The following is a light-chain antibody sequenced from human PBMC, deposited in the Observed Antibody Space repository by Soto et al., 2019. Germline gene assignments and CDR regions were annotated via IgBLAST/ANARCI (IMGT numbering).Light chain of an antibody. Sequence: QSALTQPASVSGSPGQSITISCTGTSSDVGGYNYVSWYQQHPGKAPKLMIYDVSNRPSGVSNRFSGSKSGNTASLTISGLQAEDEAGYYCSSYTSSSTLYVVFGGGTNLTVL. J-gene: IGLJ2*01. CDR3: SSYTSSSTLYVV. CDR2: DVS. CDR1: SSDVGGYNY. V-gene: IGLV2-14*01.